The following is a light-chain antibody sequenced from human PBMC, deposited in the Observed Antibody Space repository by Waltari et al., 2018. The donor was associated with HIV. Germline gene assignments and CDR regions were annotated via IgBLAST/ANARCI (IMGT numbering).Light chain of an antibody. CDR3: QQYVTSRFT. V-gene: IGKV3-20*01. Sequence: EIVLTQSPGTLSLSPGERATLSCRASQRLPTTAIAWHQLKTGQAPRVVLYGASSRAIGIPVRFSGSASGTNFTLTISRLEPEDFAVYYCQQYVTSRFTFGQGTRLEIK. CDR2: GAS. CDR1: QRLPTTA. J-gene: IGKJ5*01.